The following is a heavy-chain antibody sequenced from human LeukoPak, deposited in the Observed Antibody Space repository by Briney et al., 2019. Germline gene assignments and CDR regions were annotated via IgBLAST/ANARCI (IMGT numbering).Heavy chain of an antibody. CDR3: ARGVAAAVYYFDY. D-gene: IGHD6-13*01. CDR1: GFTFSSYW. J-gene: IGHJ4*02. V-gene: IGHV3-74*01. Sequence: PGGSLRLSCAASGFTFSSYWMHWVRQAPGKGLVWVSRINSDGSSTSYADPVKGRFTISRDNAKNTLYLQMNSLRAEDTAVYYCARGVAAAVYYFDYWGQGTLVTVSS. CDR2: INSDGSST.